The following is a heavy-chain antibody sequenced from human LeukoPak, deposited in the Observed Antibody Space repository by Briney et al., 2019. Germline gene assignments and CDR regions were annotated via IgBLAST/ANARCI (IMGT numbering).Heavy chain of an antibody. CDR3: AQGGRDGSGSHIGYYYYYTDV. Sequence: PSETLSLTCTVSGGSISSSSYYWGWIRQPPGKGLEWIGSIYYSGSTYYNPSPKSRVTISVDTSKNQFSLQLSSVTAADTAVDYCAQGGRDGSGSHIGYYYYYTDVWGKGTTVTISS. J-gene: IGHJ6*03. CDR2: IYYSGST. D-gene: IGHD3-10*01. V-gene: IGHV4-39*07. CDR1: GGSISSSSYY.